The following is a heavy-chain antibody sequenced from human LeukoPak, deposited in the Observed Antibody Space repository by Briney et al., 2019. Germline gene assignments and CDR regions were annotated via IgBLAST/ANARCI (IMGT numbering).Heavy chain of an antibody. J-gene: IGHJ4*02. CDR3: AKDRTTAARIFDY. CDR1: GFTFRNYG. CDR2: IWFDGSNR. D-gene: IGHD6-6*01. V-gene: IGHV3-33*06. Sequence: GGSLRLSCEASGFTFRNYGMHWVRQAPGKGLDWVGVIWFDGSNRYYADSVKGRFTISRDNPKNTLYLQMNSLRVEDTAVYYCAKDRTTAARIFDYWGQGTRVTVSS.